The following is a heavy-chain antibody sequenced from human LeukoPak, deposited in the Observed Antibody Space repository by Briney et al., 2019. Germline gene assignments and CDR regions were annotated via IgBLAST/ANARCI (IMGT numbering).Heavy chain of an antibody. CDR1: GFTFSSFA. J-gene: IGHJ4*02. V-gene: IGHV3-23*01. CDR3: AKGSQGWPYYFDY. Sequence: GGSLRLSCSASGFTFSSFAMSWVRQAPGKGLEWVSAIGSGGESTYYADSVKGRFTISRDKSKNTLSLQMNSLRVEGSAVYYCAKGSQGWPYYFDYWGQGTLVTVSS. D-gene: IGHD6-19*01. CDR2: IGSGGEST.